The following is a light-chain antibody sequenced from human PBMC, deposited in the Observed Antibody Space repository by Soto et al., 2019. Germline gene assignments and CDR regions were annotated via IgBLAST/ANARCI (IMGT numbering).Light chain of an antibody. CDR2: GAS. CDR1: QSVADN. CDR3: QQRSNWLIS. J-gene: IGKJ3*01. V-gene: IGKV3-15*01. Sequence: EVVMTQSPATLSVSPGERVTLSCRSSQSVADNLAWFQQKPGQGPRLLIYGASTRATGIPARFSGSGSETDFTLTVSSLRSEDSAVYYCQQRSNWLISFGPGTKVDIK.